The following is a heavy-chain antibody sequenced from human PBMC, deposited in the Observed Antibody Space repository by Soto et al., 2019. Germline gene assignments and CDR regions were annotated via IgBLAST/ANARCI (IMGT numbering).Heavy chain of an antibody. CDR3: VRQGIGHLHGQVDV. CDR2: VYYTGDT. D-gene: IGHD3-10*01. Sequence: QVQLQQSGPGLVKPSETLSLTCTVSSGPSSSHNCGWIRQPPGRGLEWIGYVYYTGDTSYNPSLTSQVTISADTATNHISLTLSSVTAADTAVYYCVRQGIGHLHGQVDVWGQGTTVSVSS. V-gene: IGHV4-59*08. J-gene: IGHJ6*02. CDR1: SGPSSSHN.